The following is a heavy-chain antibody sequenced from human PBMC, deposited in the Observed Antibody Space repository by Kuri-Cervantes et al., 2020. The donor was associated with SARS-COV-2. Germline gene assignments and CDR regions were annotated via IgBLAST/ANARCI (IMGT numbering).Heavy chain of an antibody. J-gene: IGHJ4*02. Sequence: GESLKISCAASGFTFSSYAMTWVRQAPGKGLEGVSGLGGSGDVTYYADSVKGRFTISRDNSNNTLYLQMNSLRGEDTAVYYCAKLFGVVVAGTLDYWGQGTLVTVSS. D-gene: IGHD2-15*01. V-gene: IGHV3-23*01. CDR2: LGGSGDVT. CDR1: GFTFSSYA. CDR3: AKLFGVVVAGTLDY.